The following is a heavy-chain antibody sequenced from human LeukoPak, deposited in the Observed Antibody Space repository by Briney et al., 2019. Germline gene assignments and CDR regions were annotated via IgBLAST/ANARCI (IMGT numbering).Heavy chain of an antibody. CDR1: GGSFSGYY. D-gene: IGHD3-9*01. Sequence: PSETLSLTCAIYGGSFSGYYWSWIRQPPGKGLQWIGEITHSGSTNYNPSLKSRVTISVDTSKNQFSLKLSSVTAADTAVYYCARGLHDILTAWFDPWGQGTLVTVSS. CDR2: ITHSGST. V-gene: IGHV4-34*01. J-gene: IGHJ5*02. CDR3: ARGLHDILTAWFDP.